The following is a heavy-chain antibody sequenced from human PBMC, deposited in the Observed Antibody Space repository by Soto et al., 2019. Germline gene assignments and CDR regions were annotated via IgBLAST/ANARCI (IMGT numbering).Heavy chain of an antibody. J-gene: IGHJ5*02. CDR1: GFTFSSYS. CDR3: ARDSSLVLRYFEIWFDP. CDR2: ISSSSSTI. V-gene: IGHV3-48*01. Sequence: GGSLRLSCAASGFTFSSYSMNWVRQAPGKGLEWVSYISSSSSTIYYADSVKGRFTISRDNAKNSLFLQMNSLRAEDTAVYYCARDSSLVLRYFEIWFDPWGQGTLVTVSS. D-gene: IGHD3-9*01.